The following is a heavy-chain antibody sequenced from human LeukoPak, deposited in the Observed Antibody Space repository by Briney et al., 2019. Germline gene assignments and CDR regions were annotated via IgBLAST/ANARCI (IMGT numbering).Heavy chain of an antibody. CDR3: ARDLGIVGATTSYYYYMHV. J-gene: IGHJ6*03. V-gene: IGHV1-69*05. CDR2: IIPIFGTA. D-gene: IGHD1-26*01. CDR1: AGTFSSYA. Sequence: SVKVSCKASAGTFSSYAISWVRQAPGQGLEWMGRIIPIFGTANYAQKFQGRVTITTDESTSTAYMELSSLRSEDTAVYYCARDLGIVGATTSYYYYMHVWVKGTTVTVSS.